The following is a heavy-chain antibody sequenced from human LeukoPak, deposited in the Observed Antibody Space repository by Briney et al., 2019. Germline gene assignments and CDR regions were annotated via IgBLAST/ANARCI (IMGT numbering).Heavy chain of an antibody. CDR3: ARDRIGGEEY. CDR2: IYHSGST. Sequence: SETLSLTCAVSGGSISSDNWWSWIRQSPGKGLEWIGEIYHSGSTNYNPSLKSRVTISVDKSNNQFSLRLSSVTAADTAVYYCARDRIGGEEYWGQGTLVTVSS. D-gene: IGHD3-16*01. J-gene: IGHJ4*02. CDR1: GGSISSDNW. V-gene: IGHV4-4*02.